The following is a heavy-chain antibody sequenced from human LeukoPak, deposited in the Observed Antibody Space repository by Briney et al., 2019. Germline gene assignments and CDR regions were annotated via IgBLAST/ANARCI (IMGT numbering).Heavy chain of an antibody. CDR2: IYPGDSDT. Sequence: GESLKISCKGSGYSFTSYWIGWVRQMPGKGLEWMGIIYPGDSDTRYSPSFQGQVTISADKSISTAYLQWSSLEASDTAMYYCARLARYYYYYMDVWGKGTTVTVSS. CDR3: ARLARYYYYYMDV. V-gene: IGHV5-51*01. CDR1: GYSFTSYW. J-gene: IGHJ6*03.